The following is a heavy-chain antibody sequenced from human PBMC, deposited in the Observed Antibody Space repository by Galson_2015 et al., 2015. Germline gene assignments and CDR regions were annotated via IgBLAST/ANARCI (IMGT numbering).Heavy chain of an antibody. J-gene: IGHJ4*02. CDR1: GFSFDIWA. V-gene: IGHV3-23*01. CDR2: ITGSFTI. Sequence: SLRLSCAASGFSFDIWAMSWVRQPPGKGLEWVSSITGSFTIYYADSVKGRFTISRDNSKNALYLQMNSLRPEDTAVYYCLGGRVYWGQGILVTVSS. CDR3: LGGRVY. D-gene: IGHD3-10*01.